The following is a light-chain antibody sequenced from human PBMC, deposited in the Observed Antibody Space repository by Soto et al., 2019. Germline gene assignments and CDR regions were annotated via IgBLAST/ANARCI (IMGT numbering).Light chain of an antibody. J-gene: IGLJ2*01. Sequence: QSVLTQPASVSGSPGQSITISCTGTSSDVGAFNYVSWYQQHPGKAPKLIIYEVSNRPSGVSNRFSGSKSGTTASLTISGLQAEDEADYFCCSYTNSDTLVFGGGTKLTVL. CDR3: CSYTNSDTLV. CDR2: EVS. CDR1: SSDVGAFNY. V-gene: IGLV2-14*01.